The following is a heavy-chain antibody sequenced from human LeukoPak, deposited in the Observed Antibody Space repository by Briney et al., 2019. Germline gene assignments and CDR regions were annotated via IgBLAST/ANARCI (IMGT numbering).Heavy chain of an antibody. CDR3: ARACYYDSSGYCHDAFDI. CDR1: GFTFRTHW. V-gene: IGHV3-7*01. Sequence: PGGSLRLSCAASGFTFRTHWMSWVRQAPGKGLEWVANIKQDGCDKYYVDSVKGRFTISRDNAKNSLYLQMNSLRAEDTAVYYCARACYYDSSGYCHDAFDIWGQGTMVTVSS. D-gene: IGHD3-22*01. CDR2: IKQDGCDK. J-gene: IGHJ3*02.